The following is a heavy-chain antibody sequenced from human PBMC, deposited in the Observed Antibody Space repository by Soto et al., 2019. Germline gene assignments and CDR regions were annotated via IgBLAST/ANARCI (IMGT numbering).Heavy chain of an antibody. CDR2: IFYSGST. J-gene: IGHJ4*02. CDR1: GGSINPYY. Sequence: TSETLSLTCTVSGGSINPYYWSWLRQPPGKGLEWIGYIFYSGSTNYNPSLKSRVTISIDTSENQFSLKLTSVTAADTAVYYCARHPSASGDYFDYWGQGTLVTVSS. V-gene: IGHV4-59*08. CDR3: ARHPSASGDYFDY. D-gene: IGHD6-25*01.